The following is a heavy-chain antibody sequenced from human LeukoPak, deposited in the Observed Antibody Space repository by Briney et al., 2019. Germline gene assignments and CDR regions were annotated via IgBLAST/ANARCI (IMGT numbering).Heavy chain of an antibody. CDR1: GGSFSGYY. CDR3: ARGWVWFGELLLDY. D-gene: IGHD3-10*01. J-gene: IGHJ4*02. V-gene: IGHV4-34*01. Sequence: SETLSLTCAVYGGSFSGYYWSWIRQPPGKGLEWIGEINHSGSTNYNPSLKSRVTISVDTSKNQFSLKLSSVTAADTAVYYCARGWVWFGELLLDYWGQGTLVTVSS. CDR2: INHSGST.